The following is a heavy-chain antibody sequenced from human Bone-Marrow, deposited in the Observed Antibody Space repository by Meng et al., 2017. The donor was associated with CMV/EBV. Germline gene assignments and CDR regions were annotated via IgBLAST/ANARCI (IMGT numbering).Heavy chain of an antibody. Sequence: SVKVSCKASGGTFSSYTISWVRQAPGQGLEWMRRIIPILGIANYAQKFQGRVTITADKSTSTAYMELSSLRSEDTAVYYCARDPDGYNPLDDYWGQGTLVTVSS. J-gene: IGHJ4*02. CDR2: IIPILGIA. D-gene: IGHD5-24*01. V-gene: IGHV1-69*04. CDR1: GGTFSSYT. CDR3: ARDPDGYNPLDDY.